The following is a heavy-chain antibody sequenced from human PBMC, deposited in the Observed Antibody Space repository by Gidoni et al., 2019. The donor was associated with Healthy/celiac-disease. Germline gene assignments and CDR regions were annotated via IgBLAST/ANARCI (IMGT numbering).Heavy chain of an antibody. D-gene: IGHD3-16*01. Sequence: EVQLVESGGGLVQPGGSLRLSCAASGFTFSSYEINWVRQAPGKGLEWVSYISSSGSTIYYADSVKGRFTISRDNAKNSLYLQMNSLRAEDTAVYYCARAGRRLNGMDVWGQGTTVTVSS. CDR3: ARAGRRLNGMDV. CDR2: ISSSGSTI. CDR1: GFTFSSYE. V-gene: IGHV3-48*03. J-gene: IGHJ6*02.